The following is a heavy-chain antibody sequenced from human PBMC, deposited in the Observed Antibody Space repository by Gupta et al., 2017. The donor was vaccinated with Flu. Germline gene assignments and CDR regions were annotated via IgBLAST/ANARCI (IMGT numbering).Heavy chain of an antibody. V-gene: IGHV3-49*03. CDR3: SKPYCSGWSHCGSGMDV. J-gene: IGHJ6*02. Sequence: WFRKAPGRGLEWVGLIRSNTYGGTTEYAASVRGRFTISRDDSTSIAYLHMTSLKTEDTAVYYCSKPYCSGWSHCGSGMDVCGQGTAVIVSS. CDR2: IRSNTYGGTT. D-gene: IGHD2-15*01.